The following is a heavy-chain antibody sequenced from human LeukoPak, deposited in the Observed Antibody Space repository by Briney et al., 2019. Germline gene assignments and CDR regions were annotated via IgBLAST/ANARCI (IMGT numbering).Heavy chain of an antibody. Sequence: ASVKVSCRASGGTFSSYAISWVRQAPGQGLEWMGWMNPNSGNTGYAQKFQGRVTMTRNTSISTAYMELSSLRSEDTAVYYCARDNGSRDYWGQGTLVTVSS. D-gene: IGHD1-14*01. CDR1: GGTFSSYA. J-gene: IGHJ4*02. V-gene: IGHV1-8*02. CDR3: ARDNGSRDY. CDR2: MNPNSGNT.